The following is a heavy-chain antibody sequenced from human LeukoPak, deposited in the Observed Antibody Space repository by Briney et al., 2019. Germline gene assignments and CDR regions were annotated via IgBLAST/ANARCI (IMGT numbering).Heavy chain of an antibody. CDR1: GFPFRCYR. V-gene: IGHV3-48*01. CDR2: ISSSSSTI. Sequence: PGGSLRLSCSAPGFPFRCYRMDSVRQAPGKGVGRDPYISSSSSTIYYADSVKGRFTISRDNAKNSLYLQMNSLRAEDTAVYYCARENSSGWYVPAFYNYWGQGTLVTVSS. D-gene: IGHD6-19*01. J-gene: IGHJ4*02. CDR3: ARENSSGWYVPAFYNY.